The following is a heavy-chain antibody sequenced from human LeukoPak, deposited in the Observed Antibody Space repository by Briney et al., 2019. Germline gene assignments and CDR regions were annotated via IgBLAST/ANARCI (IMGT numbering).Heavy chain of an antibody. J-gene: IGHJ4*01. Sequence: SGTLSLTCAVSGGSISSSNWWSWIRQAPGKGLEWIAYVSNSGATNSNPALKSRVTMLVYTPKNQFSLKLRSVTAADTAVYYCATARSSGRGYGYFDYWGQGHLVTVSS. CDR1: GGSISSSNW. CDR3: ATARSSGRGYGYFDY. CDR2: VSNSGAT. V-gene: IGHV4-4*02. D-gene: IGHD5-12*01.